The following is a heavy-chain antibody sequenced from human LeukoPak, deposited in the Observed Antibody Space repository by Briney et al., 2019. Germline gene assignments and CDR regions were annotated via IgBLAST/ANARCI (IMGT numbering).Heavy chain of an antibody. CDR2: INPSGGST. V-gene: IGHV1-46*03. Sequence: GASVKVSCKXSGYTFTSYYMHWVRQAPGQGLEWMGIINPSGGSTSYAQKFQGRVTMTGDTSTSTVYMELSSLRSEDTAVYYCARRAYDFWSGLSYYFDYWGQGTLVTVSS. D-gene: IGHD3-3*01. CDR1: GYTFTSYY. CDR3: ARRAYDFWSGLSYYFDY. J-gene: IGHJ4*02.